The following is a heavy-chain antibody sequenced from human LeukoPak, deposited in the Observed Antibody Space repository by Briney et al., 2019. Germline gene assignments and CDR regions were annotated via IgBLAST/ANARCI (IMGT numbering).Heavy chain of an antibody. J-gene: IGHJ4*02. CDR2: IRYDGRNK. D-gene: IGHD3-22*01. V-gene: IGHV3-30*02. CDR3: AKADRRWATYYYDTSGYYYDY. Sequence: PGGSLRLSCAASGFTFSSYGMNWVRQAPGKGLEWVAFIRYDGRNKYYADSVKGRFTISRDSSKNTLYLQMNGLRAEDSAVYFCAKADRRWATYYYDTSGYYYDYWGQGTLVTVSS. CDR1: GFTFSSYG.